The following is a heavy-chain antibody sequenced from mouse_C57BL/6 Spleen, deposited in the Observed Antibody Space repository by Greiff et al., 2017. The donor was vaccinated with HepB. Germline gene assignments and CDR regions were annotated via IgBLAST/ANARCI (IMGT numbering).Heavy chain of an antibody. CDR1: GYTFTSYW. CDR3: ARSNGSSVDY. Sequence: VQLQQPGAELVKPGASVKLSCKASGYTFTSYWMQWVKQRPGQGLEWIGEIDPSDSYTNYNQKFKGKATLTVDTSSSTAYMQLSSLSSEDSAVYYCARSNGSSVDYWGQGTTLTVSS. D-gene: IGHD1-1*01. CDR2: IDPSDSYT. J-gene: IGHJ2*01. V-gene: IGHV1-50*01.